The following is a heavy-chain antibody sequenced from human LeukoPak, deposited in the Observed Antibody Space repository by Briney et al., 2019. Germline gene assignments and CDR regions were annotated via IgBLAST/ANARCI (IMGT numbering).Heavy chain of an antibody. CDR3: TRGIAAAGNHNIDY. J-gene: IGHJ4*02. CDR2: IRSKAYGGTT. D-gene: IGHD6-13*01. Sequence: PGRSLRLSCTASGFTFGDYAMGWFRQAPGKGLEWVGFIRSKAYGGTTEYAASVKGRFTISRDDSKSIAYLQMNSLKTEDTAVYYCTRGIAAAGNHNIDYWGQGTLVTVSS. V-gene: IGHV3-49*03. CDR1: GFTFGDYA.